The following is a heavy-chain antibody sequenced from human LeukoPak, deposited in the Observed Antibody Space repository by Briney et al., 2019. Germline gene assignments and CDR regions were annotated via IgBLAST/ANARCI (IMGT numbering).Heavy chain of an antibody. Sequence: SQTLSLTCNVSGGPISSSTYYWSWIRQPAGKGLEWIGRIYSSGRTNYNPSLKSRVTISVDTSKNQFSLNLSSVTAADTAVYYCARDIHTSDWTKFDYWGQGTSVTVSS. V-gene: IGHV4-61*02. CDR2: IYSSGRT. CDR1: GGPISSSTYY. D-gene: IGHD6-19*01. J-gene: IGHJ4*02. CDR3: ARDIHTSDWTKFDY.